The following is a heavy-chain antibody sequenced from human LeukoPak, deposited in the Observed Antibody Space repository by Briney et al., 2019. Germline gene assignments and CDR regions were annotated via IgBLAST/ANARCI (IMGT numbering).Heavy chain of an antibody. CDR3: VRDGGVSGYDLLDY. V-gene: IGHV3-7*01. J-gene: IGHJ4*02. CDR1: GFTFSNYW. D-gene: IGHD5-12*01. CDR2: INQDGSEE. Sequence: GGSLRLSCAASGFTFSNYWMTWVRQAPGKGLEWVAHINQDGSEEHYMDSVKARFTISRNNAKNSLSLQMNSLRAEDTAVYYCVRDGGVSGYDLLDYWGQGTLVTVSS.